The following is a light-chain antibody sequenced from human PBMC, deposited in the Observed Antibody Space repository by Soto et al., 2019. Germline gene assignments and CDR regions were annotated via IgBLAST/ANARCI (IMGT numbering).Light chain of an antibody. Sequence: EIVLTQSPGTLSFSPGERATLSCRASQSVSSTHLAWYQQKPGQAPRLLIYGASGRATGIPDRFSGSGSGTDFTLTISRLEPEDFAVYYWQQYARSPPTFGGGTKVEIK. CDR3: QQYARSPPT. V-gene: IGKV3-20*01. CDR2: GAS. J-gene: IGKJ4*01. CDR1: QSVSSTH.